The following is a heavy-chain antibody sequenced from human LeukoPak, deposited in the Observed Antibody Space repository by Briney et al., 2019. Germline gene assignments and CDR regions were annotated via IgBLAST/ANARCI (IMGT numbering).Heavy chain of an antibody. V-gene: IGHV4-39*07. Sequence: SETLSLTCTVSGGSISSSSYYWGWIRQPPGKGLEWIGSIYDGGSYYYNPSLKSRVTMSLDMSKNQFSLQLSSVTAADTAVYYCGKVRSGYVSRVAFEYWGLGTLVTVSS. D-gene: IGHD5-12*01. CDR3: GKVRSGYVSRVAFEY. CDR2: IYDGGSY. J-gene: IGHJ4*02. CDR1: GGSISSSSYY.